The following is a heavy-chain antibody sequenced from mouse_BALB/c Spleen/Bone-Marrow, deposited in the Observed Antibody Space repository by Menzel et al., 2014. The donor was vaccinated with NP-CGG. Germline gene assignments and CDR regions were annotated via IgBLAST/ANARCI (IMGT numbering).Heavy chain of an antibody. CDR2: ISTGGSYT. Sequence: EVKLVESGGDLVKPGGSLKLSCAASGFTFSSYGMSWVRQTPDKRLEWVATISTGGSYTYYPDSVKGRFTISRDNAKNTLYLQMSSLKSEDTAMYYCARRGNWDGRDAMDCWGQGTSVTVSS. CDR1: GFTFSSYG. J-gene: IGHJ4*01. D-gene: IGHD4-1*01. CDR3: ARRGNWDGRDAMDC. V-gene: IGHV5-6*02.